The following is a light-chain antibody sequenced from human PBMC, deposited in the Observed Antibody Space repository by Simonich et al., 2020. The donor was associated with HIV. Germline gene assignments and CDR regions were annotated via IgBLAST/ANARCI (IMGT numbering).Light chain of an antibody. Sequence: IQLTQSPSFLSASVGDRVTITCQASQDIRNYLNWYQEKPGKAPKLLIYDASNLETGVPSRFSGSGSGTDFTFTISSLQPEYIATYYCQQYDNLPPYTFGQGTKLEIK. CDR1: QDIRNY. CDR2: DAS. V-gene: IGKV1-33*01. CDR3: QQYDNLPPYT. J-gene: IGKJ2*01.